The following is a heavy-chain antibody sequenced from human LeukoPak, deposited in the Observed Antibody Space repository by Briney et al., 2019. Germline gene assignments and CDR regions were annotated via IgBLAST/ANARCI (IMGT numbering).Heavy chain of an antibody. V-gene: IGHV1-69*06. CDR2: IIPIFGTA. CDR3: ARPNSSGPKYAFDI. Sequence: GSSVKVSCKASGGTFSSYAISWVRQAPGQGLEWMGGIIPIFGTANYAQKFQGRVTITADKSTSTAYMELSSLRSEDTAVYYCARPNSSGPKYAFDIWGQGTMVTVSS. CDR1: GGTFSSYA. J-gene: IGHJ3*02. D-gene: IGHD3-22*01.